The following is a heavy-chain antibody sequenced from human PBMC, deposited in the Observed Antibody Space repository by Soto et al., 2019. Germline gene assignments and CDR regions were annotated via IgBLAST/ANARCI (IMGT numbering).Heavy chain of an antibody. CDR3: ASHFGYYYDSSGYYSIRYSDY. Sequence: GGSLRLSCAASGFTFSSYSMNWVRQAPGKGLEWVSSISSSSSYIYYADSVKGRFTISRDNAKNSLYLQMNSLRAEDTAVYYCASHFGYYYDSSGYYSIRYSDYWGQGTLVTVSS. D-gene: IGHD3-22*01. CDR1: GFTFSSYS. CDR2: ISSSSSYI. J-gene: IGHJ4*02. V-gene: IGHV3-21*01.